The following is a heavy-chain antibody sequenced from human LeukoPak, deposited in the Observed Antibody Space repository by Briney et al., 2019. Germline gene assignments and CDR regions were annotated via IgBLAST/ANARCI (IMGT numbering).Heavy chain of an antibody. CDR3: ARDHYDSYYMDV. V-gene: IGHV3-48*03. D-gene: IGHD3-16*01. Sequence: GGSLRLSCAASGFTFSSYEMNWVRQAPGKGLEWVSYISSSGSTIYYADSVKGRFTISRDNAKNSLYLQMNSQRAEDTAVYYCARDHYDSYYMDVWGKGTTVTVSS. CDR2: ISSSGSTI. CDR1: GFTFSSYE. J-gene: IGHJ6*03.